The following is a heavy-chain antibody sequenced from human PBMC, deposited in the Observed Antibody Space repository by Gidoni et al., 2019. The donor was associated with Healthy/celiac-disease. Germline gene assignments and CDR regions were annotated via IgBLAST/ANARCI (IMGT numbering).Heavy chain of an antibody. J-gene: IGHJ6*02. CDR3: ARLPRITMIVASPNNNYGMDV. D-gene: IGHD3-22*01. CDR1: YG. CDR2: INAGNGNT. V-gene: IGHV1-3*01. Sequence: YGMHWVRQAPGQRLEWMGWINAGNGNTKYSQKFQGRVTITRDTSASTAYMELSSLRSEDTAVYYCARLPRITMIVASPNNNYGMDVWGQGTTVTVSS.